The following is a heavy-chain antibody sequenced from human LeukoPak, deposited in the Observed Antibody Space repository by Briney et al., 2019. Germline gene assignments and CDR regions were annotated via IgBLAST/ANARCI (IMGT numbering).Heavy chain of an antibody. V-gene: IGHV1-18*01. J-gene: IGHJ5*02. CDR2: ISAYNGNT. CDR3: AGLVRSRLGQTKNWFDL. Sequence: GASVTVSCKASGYTFTSYGISWVRQAPGQGLEGMGWISAYNGNTNYAQKLQGRVTMTTDTSTKTAYMELKSLRSDDTAVYYCAGLVRSRLGQTKNWFDLWGQGTLVTVSS. CDR1: GYTFTSYG. D-gene: IGHD4-23*01.